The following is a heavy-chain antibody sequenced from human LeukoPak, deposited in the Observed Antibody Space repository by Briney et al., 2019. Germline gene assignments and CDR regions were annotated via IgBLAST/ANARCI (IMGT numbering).Heavy chain of an antibody. D-gene: IGHD3-3*01. CDR1: GGSFSGYY. J-gene: IGHJ5*02. V-gene: IGHV4-34*01. CDR3: ARGITIFGVVPLNWFDP. CDR2: INHSGST. Sequence: SETLSLTCAVYGGSFSGYYWSWIPQPPGKGLEWIGEINHSGSTNYNPSLKSRVTISVDTSKNQFSLKLSSVTAADTAVYYCARGITIFGVVPLNWFDPWGQGTLVTVSS.